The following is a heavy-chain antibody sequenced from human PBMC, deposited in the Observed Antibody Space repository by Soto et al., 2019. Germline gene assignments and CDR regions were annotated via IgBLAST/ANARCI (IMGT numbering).Heavy chain of an antibody. J-gene: IGHJ4*02. D-gene: IGHD3-10*01. CDR3: ARVVMVRGVIITLRPPDYFDY. CDR2: IYYSGST. V-gene: IGHV4-30-4*01. Sequence: PSETLSLTCTVSGGSISSGDYYWSWIRQPPGKGLECIGYIYYSGSTYYNPSLKSRVTISVDTSKNQFSLKLSSVTAADTAVYYCARVVMVRGVIITLRPPDYFDYWGQGILVTVSS. CDR1: GGSISSGDYY.